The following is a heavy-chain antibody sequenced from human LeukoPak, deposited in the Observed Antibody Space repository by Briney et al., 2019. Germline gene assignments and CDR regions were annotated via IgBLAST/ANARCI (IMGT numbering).Heavy chain of an antibody. V-gene: IGHV3-7*01. D-gene: IGHD5-18*01. Sequence: GGSLRLSCAVSGLTFSSSWMDWVRQAPGKGLEWVASINPDGNKKYSADSVKGRFTISRDDAENSLYLQMNSLRVEDTTFYYCARDLAYSRLDYWGQGMLVTVSS. CDR1: GLTFSSSW. J-gene: IGHJ4*02. CDR3: ARDLAYSRLDY. CDR2: INPDGNKK.